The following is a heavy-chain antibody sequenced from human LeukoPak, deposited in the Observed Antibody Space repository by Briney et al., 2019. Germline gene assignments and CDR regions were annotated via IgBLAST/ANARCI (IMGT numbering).Heavy chain of an antibody. D-gene: IGHD3-10*01. V-gene: IGHV5-51*01. Sequence: GESLKISCKGSGFDFSSSSIDWVRQMPGKGLEWMTIIRPADSDTRYSSSFRGQATISADKSISTAYLQWSSLKASDTAMYYCARQGGSGLFDFWGQGTLVTVSS. CDR1: GFDFSSSS. CDR2: IRPADSDT. CDR3: ARQGGSGLFDF. J-gene: IGHJ4*02.